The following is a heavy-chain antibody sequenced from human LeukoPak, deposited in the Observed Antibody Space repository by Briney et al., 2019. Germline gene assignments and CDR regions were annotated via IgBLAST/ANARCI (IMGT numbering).Heavy chain of an antibody. J-gene: IGHJ4*02. CDR1: GFTLSSYA. D-gene: IGHD2-15*01. V-gene: IGHV3-23*01. Sequence: GGSLRLSCAVFGFTLSSYAMSWVRQAPGEGLEWVSGISGSVGSTYYADSVKDQFTIFRDNSKNTLYLQMNSLRAEDTAVYYCAKAQAYCRGGSCYSSFDYWGQGTLVTVSS. CDR3: AKAQAYCRGGSCYSSFDY. CDR2: ISGSVGST.